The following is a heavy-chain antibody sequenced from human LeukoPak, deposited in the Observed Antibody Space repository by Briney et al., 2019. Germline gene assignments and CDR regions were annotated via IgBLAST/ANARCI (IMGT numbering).Heavy chain of an antibody. Sequence: GGSLRLSCAASGFTFSSYAMSWVRQAPGKGLEWVSAISGSGGSTYYADSVKGRFTISRDNSKNTLYLQMYSLRAEDTAVYYCAKPPPYSWNDGPRWFDPWGQGTLVTVSS. V-gene: IGHV3-23*01. CDR1: GFTFSSYA. CDR3: AKPPPYSWNDGPRWFDP. J-gene: IGHJ5*02. D-gene: IGHD1-1*01. CDR2: ISGSGGST.